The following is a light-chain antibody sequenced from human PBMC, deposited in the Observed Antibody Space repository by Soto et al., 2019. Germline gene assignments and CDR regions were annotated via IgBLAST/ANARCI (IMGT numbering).Light chain of an antibody. CDR3: QQSYSSPLT. V-gene: IGKV1-39*01. CDR2: GAS. CDR1: QSISNY. J-gene: IGKJ4*01. Sequence: DIPMTQSPSSLSASVGDRVTITCRASQSISNYLNWYQQKPGKAPKLLSYGASNLQSGVPSRFSGSGAGTDFTLTISSLQPEDFATFYCQQSYSSPLTFGGGTKVEIK.